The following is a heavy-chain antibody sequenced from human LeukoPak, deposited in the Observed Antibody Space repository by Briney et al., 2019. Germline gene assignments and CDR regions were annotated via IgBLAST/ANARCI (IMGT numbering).Heavy chain of an antibody. CDR1: GYTFTGYY. CDR2: INPNSGGT. CDR3: ARAQVAVVAASVYYYYGMDV. Sequence: ASVKVSCKASGYTFTGYYMHWVRQAPGQGLEWMGRINPNSGGTNYAQKFQGWVTMTRDTSISTAYMELSRLRSDDTAVYYCARAQVAVVAASVYYYYGMDVWGKGTTVTVSS. D-gene: IGHD2-15*01. V-gene: IGHV1-2*04. J-gene: IGHJ6*04.